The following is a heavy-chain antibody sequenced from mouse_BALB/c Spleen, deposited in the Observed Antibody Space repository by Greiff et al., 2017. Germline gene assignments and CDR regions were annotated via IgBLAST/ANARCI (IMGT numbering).Heavy chain of an antibody. J-gene: IGHJ3*01. V-gene: IGHV5-6-5*01. CDR3: ARGRGAWFAY. CDR2: ISSGGST. Sequence: EAMLVESGGGLVKPGGSLKLSCAASGFTFSSYAMSWVRQTPEKRLEWVATISSGGSTYYPDSVKGRFTISRDNARNILYLQMSSLRSEDTAMYYCARGRGAWFAYWGQGTLVTVSA. CDR1: GFTFSSYA.